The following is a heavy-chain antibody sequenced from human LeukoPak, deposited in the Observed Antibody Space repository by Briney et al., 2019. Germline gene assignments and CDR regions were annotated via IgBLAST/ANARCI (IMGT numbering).Heavy chain of an antibody. Sequence: PGGSLRLSCAASGFTFRNYDMIWVRQAPGKGLEWVSVIRGSGEISYYADSVKGRFTISRDNVKNTLCLQMSSLRAEDTAVYYCAKRLLVGAPSAFDVWGQGTMVTVSS. CDR3: AKRLLVGAPSAFDV. CDR2: IRGSGEIS. V-gene: IGHV3-23*01. J-gene: IGHJ3*01. D-gene: IGHD1-26*01. CDR1: GFTFRNYD.